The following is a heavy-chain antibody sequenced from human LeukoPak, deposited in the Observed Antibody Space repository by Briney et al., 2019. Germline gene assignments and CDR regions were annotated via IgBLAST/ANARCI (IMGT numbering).Heavy chain of an antibody. V-gene: IGHV1-8*03. J-gene: IGHJ4*02. CDR1: GYTFTGYY. CDR2: MNPNSGNT. Sequence: ASVKVSCKASGYTFTGYYMHWVRQAPGQGLEWMGWMNPNSGNTGYAQKFQGRVTITRNTSISTAYMELSSLRSEDTAVYYCARDYGSGSYYLFDYWGQGTLVTVSS. D-gene: IGHD3-10*01. CDR3: ARDYGSGSYYLFDY.